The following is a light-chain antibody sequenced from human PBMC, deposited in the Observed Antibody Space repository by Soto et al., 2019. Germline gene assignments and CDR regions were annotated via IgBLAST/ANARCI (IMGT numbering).Light chain of an antibody. CDR2: EVS. Sequence: QSALTQPASVSGSPGQSITISCTGTSSDVGGYDFVSWYQQHPGKAPKLIIFEVSNRPSGVSDRFSGYKSGNTASLTISGLRGDDEADYYCSSYTTSSTRVFGDGTKLTVL. CDR1: SSDVGGYDF. CDR3: SSYTTSSTRV. V-gene: IGLV2-14*01. J-gene: IGLJ3*02.